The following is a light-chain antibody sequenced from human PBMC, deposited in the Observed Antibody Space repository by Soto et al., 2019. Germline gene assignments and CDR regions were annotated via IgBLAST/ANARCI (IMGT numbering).Light chain of an antibody. Sequence: QSVLTQPPSVSGAPGQRVTISCTGSSSNIGAGYDVHWYQHLPGTAPKLLIYSNSQRPSGVPDRFSGSKSGTSATLAISGLQSEDEADYYCGTWHDSLNGPVFGGGTKLTVL. V-gene: IGLV1-44*01. CDR2: SNS. CDR3: GTWHDSLNGPV. CDR1: SSNIGAGYD. J-gene: IGLJ2*01.